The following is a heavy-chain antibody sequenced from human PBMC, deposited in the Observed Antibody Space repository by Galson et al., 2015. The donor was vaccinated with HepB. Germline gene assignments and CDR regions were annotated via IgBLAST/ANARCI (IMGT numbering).Heavy chain of an antibody. Sequence: CAISGDSVSSNSAAWNWIRQSPSRGLEWLGRTYYRSKWYNDYAVSVKSRITINPDTSKNQFSLQLNSVTPEDTAVYYCARAFLSYTPYSSGWDYYFDYWGQGTLVTVSS. CDR2: TYYRSKWYN. CDR3: ARAFLSYTPYSSGWDYYFDY. V-gene: IGHV6-1*01. J-gene: IGHJ4*02. D-gene: IGHD6-19*01. CDR1: GDSVSSNSAA.